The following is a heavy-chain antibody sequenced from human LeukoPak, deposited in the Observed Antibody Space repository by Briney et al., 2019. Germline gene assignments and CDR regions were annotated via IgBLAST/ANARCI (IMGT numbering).Heavy chain of an antibody. CDR2: ISWNSGSI. J-gene: IGHJ4*02. D-gene: IGHD3-10*01. Sequence: PGGSLRLSCAGSGSTGDDYALHWVRHAPGKGLEWVSGISWNSGSIVYTDSVKGRFTIHRDNAKNSLYLQMNSLRAEDTALYSCASQSYGLFEYWGQGTLVTVSS. CDR1: GSTGDDYA. V-gene: IGHV3-9*01. CDR3: ASQSYGLFEY.